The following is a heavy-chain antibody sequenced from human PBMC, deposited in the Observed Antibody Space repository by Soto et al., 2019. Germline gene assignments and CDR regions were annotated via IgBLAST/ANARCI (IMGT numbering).Heavy chain of an antibody. CDR2: IISIFGTA. D-gene: IGHD6-19*01. Sequence: ASVKVSCKASGGTFSSYAISWVRQAPGQGLEWMGGIISIFGTANYAQKFQGRVTITADESTSTAYMELSSLRSEDTAVYYCARAPSHSSGQAFDYWGQGTLVTVSS. CDR1: GGTFSSYA. J-gene: IGHJ4*02. CDR3: ARAPSHSSGQAFDY. V-gene: IGHV1-69*13.